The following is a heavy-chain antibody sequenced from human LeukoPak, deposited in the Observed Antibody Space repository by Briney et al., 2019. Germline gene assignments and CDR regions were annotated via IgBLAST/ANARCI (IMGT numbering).Heavy chain of an antibody. D-gene: IGHD2-8*01. V-gene: IGHV3-30*04. CDR1: GFTFRDHA. CDR3: AAQPCINGICYLDY. J-gene: IGHJ4*02. CDR2: ISYHARDQ. Sequence: PGGSLRLSCTASGFTFRDHAMHWVRQAPGKGLEWVTVISYHARDQFYADSVKGRFTVSRDNSRNILYLQMNSLRAEDSAVYYCAAQPCINGICYLDYWGQGALVTVSS.